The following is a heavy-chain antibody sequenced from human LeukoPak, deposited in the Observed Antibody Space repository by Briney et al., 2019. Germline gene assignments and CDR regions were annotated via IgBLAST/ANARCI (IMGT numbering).Heavy chain of an antibody. V-gene: IGHV4-59*11. CDR3: ARDASNFLGWFDP. J-gene: IGHJ5*02. CDR2: IYYSGST. Sequence: SETLSLTCTGSGGSISSHYWSWIRQPPGKGLEWIGYIYYSGSTNYNPSLKSRVTISVDTSKNQFSLKLSSVTAADTAVYYCARDASNFLGWFDPWGQGTLVTVSS. D-gene: IGHD2/OR15-2a*01. CDR1: GGSISSHY.